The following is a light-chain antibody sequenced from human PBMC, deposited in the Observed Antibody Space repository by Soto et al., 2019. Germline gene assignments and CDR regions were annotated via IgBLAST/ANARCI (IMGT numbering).Light chain of an antibody. Sequence: QSVLTQPASVSGSPGQSITISCTGTSSDVGGYNHVSWYQQHPGKAPKVMIYDVSNRPSGVSNRFSGSKSGNTASLAISGLQAEDEADYYCSSYTSSSTQYVFGTGTKLTVL. CDR1: SSDVGGYNH. V-gene: IGLV2-14*01. CDR3: SSYTSSSTQYV. CDR2: DVS. J-gene: IGLJ1*01.